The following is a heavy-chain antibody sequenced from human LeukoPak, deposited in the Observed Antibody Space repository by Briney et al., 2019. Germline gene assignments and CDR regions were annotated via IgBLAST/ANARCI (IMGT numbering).Heavy chain of an antibody. J-gene: IGHJ1*01. D-gene: IGHD3-22*01. CDR1: GYTFTSYG. CDR3: ARQNYRYYYDTSGRPPAEYFQH. Sequence: GASVKVSCKASGYTFTSYGISWVRQAPGQGLEWMGWISAYNGNTNYAQKVQGRVTMTTDTSTSTAYMELRSLRSDDTAVYYCARQNYRYYYDTSGRPPAEYFQHWGQGTLVTVSS. CDR2: ISAYNGNT. V-gene: IGHV1-18*01.